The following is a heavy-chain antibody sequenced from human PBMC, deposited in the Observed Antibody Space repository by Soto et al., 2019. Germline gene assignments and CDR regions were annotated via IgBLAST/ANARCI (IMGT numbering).Heavy chain of an antibody. Sequence: AETRSLTCAVSGGSVSSGSFYWSWIRHPPGKGLEWIGYIDYSGANTYNPSLKSRVTMSADTSRNQFSLGLSSVTAADTAVYYCARGYCSKPSCSIFNCWGKGNKVPVSP. CDR1: GGSVSSGSFY. CDR2: IDYSGAN. CDR3: ARGYCSKPSCSIFNC. J-gene: IGHJ4*02. V-gene: IGHV4-61*01. D-gene: IGHD2-8*01.